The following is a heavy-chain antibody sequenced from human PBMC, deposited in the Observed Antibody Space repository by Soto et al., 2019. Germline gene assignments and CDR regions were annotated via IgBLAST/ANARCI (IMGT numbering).Heavy chain of an antibody. CDR1: GFSFSTYG. CDR2: IRGAGDGT. D-gene: IGHD3-16*01. J-gene: IGHJ4*02. CDR3: AKVHWGNARYVDY. V-gene: IGHV3-23*01. Sequence: GGSLRLSCAASGFSFSTYGMSWVRQAPGKGLEWVSAIRGAGDGTYYADAVKGRFTISRDNSRDTLYLQMSSLRAEDTAVYFCAKVHWGNARYVDYWGQGTLVTVSS.